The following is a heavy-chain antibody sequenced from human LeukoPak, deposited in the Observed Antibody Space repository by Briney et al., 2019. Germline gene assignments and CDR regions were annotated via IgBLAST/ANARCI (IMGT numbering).Heavy chain of an antibody. CDR1: GYTLTELS. CDR2: FDPEDGET. Sequence: ASVTVSCKVSGYTLTELSMHWVRQAPGKGLEWMGGFDPEDGETTYAQKFQGRVTMTEDTSTDTAYMELSSLRSEDTAVYYCATVRYYYYGMDVWGQGTTVTVFS. J-gene: IGHJ6*02. CDR3: ATVRYYYYGMDV. V-gene: IGHV1-24*01.